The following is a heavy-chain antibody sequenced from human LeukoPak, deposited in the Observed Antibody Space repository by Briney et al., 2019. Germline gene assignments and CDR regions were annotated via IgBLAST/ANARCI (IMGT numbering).Heavy chain of an antibody. CDR2: ISPKSGGA. CDR3: ARGPPEYCSGGSCYSGRNWIDP. CDR1: GYISTGYY. J-gene: IGHJ5*02. V-gene: IGHV1-2*02. Sequence: GASVKVSCKASGYISTGYYIHWVRQAPGQGLEWMGWISPKSGGADYAQKFQGRVTMTRDTSSGTAYMTLSRLRPDDTAVYYCARGPPEYCSGGSCYSGRNWIDPWGQGTLVIVSS. D-gene: IGHD2-15*01.